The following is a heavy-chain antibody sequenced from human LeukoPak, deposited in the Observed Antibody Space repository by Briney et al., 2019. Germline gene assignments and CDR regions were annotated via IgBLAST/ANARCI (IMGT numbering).Heavy chain of an antibody. CDR2: ISGGSSTI. D-gene: IGHD2-21*02. Sequence: GGSLRLSCAASGFIFSTYSMNWVRQAPGKGLEWVSYISGGSSTIYFADSVKGRFTISRDNAKSSLFLQMNSLRAEDTAVYYCVRASHIVVVTGIPQGYYYYMDVWGKGTTVTVSS. CDR3: VRASHIVVVTGIPQGYYYYMDV. V-gene: IGHV3-48*01. J-gene: IGHJ6*03. CDR1: GFIFSTYS.